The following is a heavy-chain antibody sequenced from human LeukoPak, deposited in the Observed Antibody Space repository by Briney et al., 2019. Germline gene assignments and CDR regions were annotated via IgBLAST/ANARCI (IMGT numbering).Heavy chain of an antibody. D-gene: IGHD1-26*01. CDR1: GFTFSSYA. CDR3: AKDRYQGSVRAIDY. CDR2: ISSSGATT. Sequence: GGSLRLSCAASGFTFSSYAMSWVRQAPGKGLDWVSGISSSGATTYYADSVKDRFTISRDNSKNTLYLQMNSLRAEDTAVYYCAKDRYQGSVRAIDYWGQGTLVTVSS. J-gene: IGHJ4*02. V-gene: IGHV3-23*01.